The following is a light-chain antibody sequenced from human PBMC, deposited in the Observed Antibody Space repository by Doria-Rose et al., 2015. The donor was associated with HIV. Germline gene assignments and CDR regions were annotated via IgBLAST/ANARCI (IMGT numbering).Light chain of an antibody. J-gene: IGKJ3*01. Sequence: DIQMTQSPESLGMSLGERATLNCKSNQSLLYTSKNYLAWYQQKPGQPPKLLIYWSSTRQSDVPARFSGSVSGTDFTLTISSLEAEDVAVYYCQQYYDTPSFGPGTTVDIK. V-gene: IGKV4-1*01. CDR3: QQYYDTPS. CDR2: WSS. CDR1: QSLLYTSKNY.